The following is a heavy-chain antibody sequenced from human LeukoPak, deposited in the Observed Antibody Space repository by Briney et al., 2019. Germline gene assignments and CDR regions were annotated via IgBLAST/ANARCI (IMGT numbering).Heavy chain of an antibody. CDR3: ARSYQPGYSYGPFDY. Sequence: GASAKVSCKASGGTFSSYAISWVRQAPGQGLEWMGGIIPIFGTANYAQKFQGRVTITADESTSTAYMELSSLRSEDTAVYYCARSYQPGYSYGPFDYWGQGTLVTVSS. V-gene: IGHV1-69*13. J-gene: IGHJ4*02. CDR2: IIPIFGTA. CDR1: GGTFSSYA. D-gene: IGHD5-18*01.